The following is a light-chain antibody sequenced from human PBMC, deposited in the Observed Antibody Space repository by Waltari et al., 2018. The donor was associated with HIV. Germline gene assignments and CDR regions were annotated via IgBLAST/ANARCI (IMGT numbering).Light chain of an antibody. CDR1: SSNLENDH. J-gene: IGLJ1*01. CDR3: VGWDSRLRGYV. CDR2: KDT. Sequence: QSVLTQPPSASGAPGQRVTISCSGSSSNLENDHVYCYQQFPGAAPKLLIYKDTQRPSGVPDRFTGSKSGTSASLAIGGLRSDDEADYYCVGWDSRLRGYVFGAGTKVTVL. V-gene: IGLV1-47*01.